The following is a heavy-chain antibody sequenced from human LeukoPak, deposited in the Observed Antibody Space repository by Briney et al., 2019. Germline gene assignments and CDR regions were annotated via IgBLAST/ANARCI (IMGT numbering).Heavy chain of an antibody. J-gene: IGHJ4*02. CDR3: ARAFGNYDILTGYYNPPHFDY. V-gene: IGHV3-48*03. CDR2: ISSSGSTI. Sequence: PGGSLRLSCAASGFTFSSYEMNWVRQAPGKGLEWVSYISSSGSTIYYADSVKGRFTISIDNAKNSLYLQMNSLRAEDTAVYYCARAFGNYDILTGYYNPPHFDYWGQGTLVTVSS. D-gene: IGHD3-9*01. CDR1: GFTFSSYE.